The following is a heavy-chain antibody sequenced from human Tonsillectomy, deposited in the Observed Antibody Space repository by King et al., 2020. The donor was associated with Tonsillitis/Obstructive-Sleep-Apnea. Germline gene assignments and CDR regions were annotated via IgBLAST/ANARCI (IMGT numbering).Heavy chain of an antibody. CDR3: ARGRVEPAAINWFDP. Sequence: QVQLQQWGAGLLKPSETLSLTCAVYGGSFSGYYWSWIRQPPGKGLEWIGEINHSGSTNYNPSLKSRVTISVDTSKNQFSLKLSSVTAADTAVYYCARGRVEPAAINWFDPWGQGTLVTVSS. D-gene: IGHD2-2*02. CDR1: GGSFSGYY. V-gene: IGHV4-34*01. J-gene: IGHJ5*02. CDR2: INHSGST.